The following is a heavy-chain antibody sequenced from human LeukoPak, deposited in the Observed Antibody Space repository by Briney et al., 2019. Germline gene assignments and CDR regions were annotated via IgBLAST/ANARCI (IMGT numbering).Heavy chain of an antibody. V-gene: IGHV4-4*07. CDR2: IYTSGST. D-gene: IGHD3-10*01. CDR3: ARGYYGSGSRYGMDV. Sequence: SETLSLTCTVSGGSISSYYWSWIRQPAGKGLEWIGRIYTSGSTNYNPSLKSRVTMSVDTSKNQLSLKLSSVTAADTAVYYCARGYYGSGSRYGMDVWGQGTTVTVSS. CDR1: GGSISSYY. J-gene: IGHJ6*02.